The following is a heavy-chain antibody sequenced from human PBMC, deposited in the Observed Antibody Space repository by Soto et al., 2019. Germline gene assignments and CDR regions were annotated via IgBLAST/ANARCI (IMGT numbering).Heavy chain of an antibody. CDR3: ARVKRIYYYFWSCPTKQKYWLVP. Sequence: SETLSLTCAVYGGSFSGYYWSWIRQPPGKGLEWIGEINHSGSTNYNPSLKSRVAISVDTSKNQFSLKLSSVTAADTAVYYCARVKRIYYYFWSCPTKQKYWLVPRCQGALVTLYS. V-gene: IGHV4-34*01. CDR1: GGSFSGYY. D-gene: IGHD3-3*01. CDR2: INHSGST. J-gene: IGHJ5*02.